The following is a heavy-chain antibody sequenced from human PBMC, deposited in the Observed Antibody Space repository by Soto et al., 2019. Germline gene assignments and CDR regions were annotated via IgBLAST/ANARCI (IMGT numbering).Heavy chain of an antibody. D-gene: IGHD6-19*01. Sequence: EVQLLESGGGLVQPGGSLRLSCAASGFTFSSYAMSWVRQAPGKGLEWVSAISGSGGSTYYADSVQGRFTISRDNSKNTLYLQMNSLRAEDTPVYYCAKPPRAGTRAEYFQHWGQGTLVTVSS. CDR3: AKPPRAGTRAEYFQH. V-gene: IGHV3-23*01. CDR1: GFTFSSYA. J-gene: IGHJ1*01. CDR2: ISGSGGST.